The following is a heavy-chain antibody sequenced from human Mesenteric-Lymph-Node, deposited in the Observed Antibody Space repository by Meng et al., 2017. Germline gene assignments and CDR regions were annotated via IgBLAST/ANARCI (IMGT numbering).Heavy chain of an antibody. CDR2: INHSGST. Sequence: QVPLQHVAAGRVTPAGPLSRSDAVYVGSVSGYYWSWICQPSGTALEWIEEINHSGSTNYNPSLKSRVTISVDTSKNQFALKLSSVTAANTAVYYCARVKGCIAAAGCNYFYYWGQGTLVTVSS. CDR3: ARVKGCIAAAGCNYFYY. CDR1: VGSVSGYY. J-gene: IGHJ4*02. D-gene: IGHD6-13*01. V-gene: IGHV4-34*01.